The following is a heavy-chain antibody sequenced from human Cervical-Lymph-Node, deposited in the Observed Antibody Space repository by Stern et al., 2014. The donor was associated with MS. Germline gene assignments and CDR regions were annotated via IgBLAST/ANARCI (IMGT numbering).Heavy chain of an antibody. V-gene: IGHV3-48*01. CDR1: GFTFRTYA. J-gene: IGHJ4*02. Sequence: EVQLVESGGGLVQPGGSLRLSCAASGFTFRTYAMNWVRQAPGKGLEWISYISSSDITIFYTDSVKGRFTISRDNAKNSLYLQMNSLRAEDTAIYYCARLYCTGGSCYFGFDSWGQGTLVTVSS. CDR2: ISSSDITI. D-gene: IGHD2-15*01. CDR3: ARLYCTGGSCYFGFDS.